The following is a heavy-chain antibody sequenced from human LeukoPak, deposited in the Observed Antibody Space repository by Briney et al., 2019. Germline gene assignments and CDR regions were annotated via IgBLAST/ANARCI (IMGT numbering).Heavy chain of an antibody. CDR1: GYTFTGYY. D-gene: IGHD3-9*01. Sequence: ASVKVSCKASGYTFTGYYMHWVRQAPGQGLEWTGWINPNSGGTNYAQKFQGRVTMTRDTSISTAYMELSRLRSDDTAVYYCARDPYYDILTGYHYFGYWGQGTLVTVSS. J-gene: IGHJ4*02. CDR2: INPNSGGT. V-gene: IGHV1-2*02. CDR3: ARDPYYDILTGYHYFGY.